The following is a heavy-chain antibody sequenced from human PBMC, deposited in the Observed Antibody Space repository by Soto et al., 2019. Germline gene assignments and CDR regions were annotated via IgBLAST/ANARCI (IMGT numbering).Heavy chain of an antibody. D-gene: IGHD3-10*01. Sequence: ASVKVSCKASGYTFTSYGISWVRQAPGQGLEGMGWISAYNGKTNYAQKLQGRVTMTTDTSTSTAYMELRSPRSDDTAVYYCARDRGVREPLPNYCGQAPMVAVSS. CDR2: ISAYNGKT. CDR3: ARDRGVREPLPNY. J-gene: IGHJ4*02. CDR1: GYTFTSYG. V-gene: IGHV1-18*01.